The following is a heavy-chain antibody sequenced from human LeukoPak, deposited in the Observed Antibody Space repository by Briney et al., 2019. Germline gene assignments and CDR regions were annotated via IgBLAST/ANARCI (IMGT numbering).Heavy chain of an antibody. Sequence: SETLSLTCAVYGGSFSGYYWSWIRQPPGKGLEWIGEINHSGSTNYNPSLKSRVTISVDTSKNQFSLKLSSVTAADTAVYYCARVAAAGSYYYYYMDVWGKGTTVTVSS. CDR2: INHSGST. CDR1: GGSFSGYY. V-gene: IGHV4-34*01. CDR3: ARVAAAGSYYYYYMDV. J-gene: IGHJ6*03. D-gene: IGHD6-13*01.